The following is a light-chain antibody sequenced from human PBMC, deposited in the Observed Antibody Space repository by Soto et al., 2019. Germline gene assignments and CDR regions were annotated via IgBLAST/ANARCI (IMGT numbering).Light chain of an antibody. J-gene: IGKJ4*01. CDR2: DAS. V-gene: IGKV3-11*01. CDR1: QSVNNF. CDR3: QHRISCLLT. Sequence: EIVLTQSPATLSLSPGERATLSCRASQSVNNFLAWYQQKPGQAPRLLIYDASSRATGTPARFSGSGSGTFFTLTISRLEPEDVAFYFCQHRISCLLTFGEGTRVEIK.